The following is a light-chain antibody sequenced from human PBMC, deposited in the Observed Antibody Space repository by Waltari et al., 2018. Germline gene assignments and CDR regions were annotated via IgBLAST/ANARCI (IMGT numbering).Light chain of an antibody. CDR2: KDT. CDR3: QSADTDFANHVL. J-gene: IGLJ2*01. V-gene: IGLV3-25*03. CDR1: ALPKLY. Sequence: SYDLTQPPSVSVSPGQTARITCSGNALPKLYSYRYQQKPGQAPLLLIYKDTQRASGIPERFSGSTSGTTVTLTISGVQAEDAADYYCQSADTDFANHVLFGGGTQLTVL.